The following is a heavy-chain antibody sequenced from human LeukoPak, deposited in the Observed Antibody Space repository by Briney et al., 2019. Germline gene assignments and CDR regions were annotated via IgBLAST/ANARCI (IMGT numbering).Heavy chain of an antibody. J-gene: IGHJ4*02. CDR1: GAPINGYY. V-gene: IGHV4-59*01. Sequence: PSEALSLTCTVSGAPINGYYWSWLRQPPGKGLEWIGYIYYSGSTNYNPSLKSRVTISVDTPKSQFSLKLNPVTAADTAVYFCARHHHYSSGFDYWGQGTLVTVSS. CDR2: IYYSGST. D-gene: IGHD6-19*01. CDR3: ARHHHYSSGFDY.